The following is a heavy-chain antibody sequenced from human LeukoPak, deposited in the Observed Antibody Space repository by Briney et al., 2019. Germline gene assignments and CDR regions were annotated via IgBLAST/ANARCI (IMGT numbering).Heavy chain of an antibody. V-gene: IGHV4-61*02. CDR2: FYISEGT. J-gene: IGHJ4*02. Sequence: PSQTLSLTCTVSGGSINSGSYYWNWIRQPAGKGLEWIGRFYISEGTKYNPSLKSRVTISVDTSKNQFSLRLSSVTAADTAVYYCASGSYYNDYWGQGTLVTVSS. CDR3: ASGSYYNDY. D-gene: IGHD1-26*01. CDR1: GGSINSGSYY.